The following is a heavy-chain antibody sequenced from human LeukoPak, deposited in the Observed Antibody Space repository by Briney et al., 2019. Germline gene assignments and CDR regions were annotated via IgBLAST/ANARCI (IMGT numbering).Heavy chain of an antibody. J-gene: IGHJ4*02. Sequence: ASVKVSCKASGYTFSNHGITWVRQAPAQGLEWMGWISGYNSNTKYAQKFQGRVTMTTDTSTSTAYMELRSLRSDDTAVYYCARIDYWGQGTLVTVSS. CDR2: ISGYNSNT. CDR1: GYTFSNHG. CDR3: ARIDY. V-gene: IGHV1-18*01.